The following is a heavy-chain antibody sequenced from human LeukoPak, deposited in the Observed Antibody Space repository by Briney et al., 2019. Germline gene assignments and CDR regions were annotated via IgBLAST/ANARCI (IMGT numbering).Heavy chain of an antibody. V-gene: IGHV3-33*08. CDR2: IWNDGSNQ. CDR3: ARGSSGSYVY. J-gene: IGHJ4*02. CDR1: GFTFSSYG. D-gene: IGHD1-26*01. Sequence: PGRSLRLSCAASGFTFSSYGMHWVRQAPGKGLEWVAVIWNDGSNQYYADSVKGRFTISRDNSKNTLYLQINSLRVEDTAVYYCARGSSGSYVYWGQGTLVTVSS.